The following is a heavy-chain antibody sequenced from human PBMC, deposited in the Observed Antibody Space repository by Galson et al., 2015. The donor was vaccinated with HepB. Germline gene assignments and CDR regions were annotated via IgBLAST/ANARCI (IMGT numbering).Heavy chain of an antibody. CDR1: GYTFTSYD. CDR3: ARGGSVWLVSLYYYGMDV. CDR2: MNPNSGNT. D-gene: IGHD5-12*01. J-gene: IGHJ6*02. Sequence: VKVSCKASGYTFTSYDINWVRQATGQGLEWMGWMNPNSGNTGYAQKFQGRVTMTRNTSISTAYMELSSLRSEDTAVYYCARGGSVWLVSLYYYGMDVWGQGTTVTVSS. V-gene: IGHV1-8*01.